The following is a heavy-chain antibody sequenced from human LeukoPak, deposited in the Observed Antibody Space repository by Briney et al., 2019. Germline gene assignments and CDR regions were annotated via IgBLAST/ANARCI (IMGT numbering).Heavy chain of an antibody. CDR2: IIPIFGTA. J-gene: IGHJ5*02. CDR3: ARAYGSGSYYNFNWFDP. V-gene: IGHV1-69*01. CDR1: GGTFSSYA. D-gene: IGHD3-10*01. Sequence: SVKVSCKASGGTFSSYAISWVRQAPGQGLEWMGGIIPIFGTANYAQKFQGRVTITADESTSTAHMELSSLRSEDTAVYYCARAYGSGSYYNFNWFDPWGQGTLVTVSS.